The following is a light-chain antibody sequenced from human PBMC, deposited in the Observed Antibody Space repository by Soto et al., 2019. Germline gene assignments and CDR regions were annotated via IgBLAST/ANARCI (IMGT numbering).Light chain of an antibody. CDR2: ANN. V-gene: IGLV1-40*01. CDR1: SSNIGAGYD. J-gene: IGLJ1*01. Sequence: QSVLTQPPSVSGAPGQSVSISCTGSSSNIGAGYDVHWYQHLPGTAPKLLIYANNNRPSGVPDRFSGSKSGTSASLAITGIQAEDEADYYCQSYDSSRSPCYVFGNGTKVTVL. CDR3: QSYDSSRSPCYV.